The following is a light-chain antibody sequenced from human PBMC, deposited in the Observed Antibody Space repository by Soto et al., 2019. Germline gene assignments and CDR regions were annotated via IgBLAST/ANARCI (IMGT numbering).Light chain of an antibody. CDR3: SSYTSSSTLV. J-gene: IGLJ1*01. CDR1: SSDVGDYNY. CDR2: DVS. V-gene: IGLV2-14*01. Sequence: QSALTQPASVSGSPGQSITISCTGTSSDVGDYNYVSWYQQHPGKAPKVMIYDVSNRPSGVSNRFSGSESGNTASLTISGLQAEDEADYYCSSYTSSSTLVFGTGTKVTVL.